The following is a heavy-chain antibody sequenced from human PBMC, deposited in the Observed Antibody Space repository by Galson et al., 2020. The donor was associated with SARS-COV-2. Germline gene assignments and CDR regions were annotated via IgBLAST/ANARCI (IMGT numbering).Heavy chain of an antibody. CDR1: GFFFKNFA. D-gene: IGHD6-19*01. Sequence: GESLKISCAASGFFFKNFALSWIRLTPGKGLEWVSHIDGPTSNTHYADSVNGRFTISRDNSRNTLYLQMNSLRADDTGVYYCATWLADHFDYWGQGTPVTVSS. V-gene: IGHV3-23*01. J-gene: IGHJ4*02. CDR2: IDGPTSNT. CDR3: ATWLADHFDY.